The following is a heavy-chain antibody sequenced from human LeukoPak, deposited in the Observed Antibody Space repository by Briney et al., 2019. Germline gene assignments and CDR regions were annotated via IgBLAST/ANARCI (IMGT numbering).Heavy chain of an antibody. CDR2: IYYIGST. Sequence: SETLSLTCTVSGASIINYDRSWIRQPPGKGLEWIGYIYYIGSTNYNPSLKSRVTFSVDTSKNQFSLKLSSVTAADTAVYYCARDQTTVTSWYSDRWVRGTLVTVSS. CDR1: GASIINYD. CDR3: ARDQTTVTSWYSDR. V-gene: IGHV4-59*01. D-gene: IGHD4-17*01. J-gene: IGHJ2*01.